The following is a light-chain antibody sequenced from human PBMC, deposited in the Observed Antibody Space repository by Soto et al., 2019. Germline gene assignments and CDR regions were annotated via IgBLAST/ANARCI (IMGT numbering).Light chain of an antibody. J-gene: IGKJ5*01. CDR2: AAS. Sequence: DIQLTQSPSFLSASVGDRVTITCRASQDISNYLVWYQQKPGKAPKPLIYAASTLQSGVPSRFSGSGSGTDFTLTISSLEPEDFAVYYCQQRSNWPITFGQGTRLEIK. CDR3: QQRSNWPIT. V-gene: IGKV1-9*01. CDR1: QDISNY.